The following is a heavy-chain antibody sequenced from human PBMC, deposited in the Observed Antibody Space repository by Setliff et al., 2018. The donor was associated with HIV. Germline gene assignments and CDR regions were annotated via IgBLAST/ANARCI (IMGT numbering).Heavy chain of an antibody. Sequence: LGESLKVSCKASGYTFTNYWTAWVRQMPGKGLEWMGIIHPRDFDIKYSQSFQGQVTISADKSLSTAYLHWNSLKASDTALYYCARLDSSGYYRSFDVWGQGTMVTVSS. D-gene: IGHD3-22*01. CDR1: GYTFTNYW. CDR3: ARLDSSGYYRSFDV. J-gene: IGHJ3*01. V-gene: IGHV5-51*01. CDR2: IHPRDFDI.